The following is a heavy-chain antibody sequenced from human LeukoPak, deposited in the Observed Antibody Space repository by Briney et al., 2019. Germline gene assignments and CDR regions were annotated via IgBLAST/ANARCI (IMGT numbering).Heavy chain of an antibody. CDR3: AKSAAGSSGSFEYFQH. CDR1: GFTFSTYS. V-gene: IGHV3-48*01. CDR2: ISTSSSII. J-gene: IGHJ1*01. Sequence: PGGSLRLSCAASGFTFSTYSMNWVRQAPGKGLEWVSYISTSSSIIYYADSVKGRFTISRDNSKNTLYLQMSSLRAEDTAVYYCAKSAAGSSGSFEYFQHWGQGTLVTVSS. D-gene: IGHD1-26*01.